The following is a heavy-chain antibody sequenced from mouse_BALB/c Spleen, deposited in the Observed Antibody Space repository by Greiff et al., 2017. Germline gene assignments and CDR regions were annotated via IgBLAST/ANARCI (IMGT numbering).Heavy chain of an antibody. CDR1: GFTFSNYW. CDR3: TRRDGYYLDWYFDV. J-gene: IGHJ1*01. CDR2: IRLKSNNYAT. Sequence: DVKLQESGGGLVQPGGSMKLSCVASGFTFSNYWMNWVRQSPEKGLEWVAEIRLKSNNYATHYAESVKGRFTISRDDSKSSVYLQMNNLRAEDTGIYYCTRRDGYYLDWYFDVWGAGTTVTVSS. V-gene: IGHV6-6*02. D-gene: IGHD2-3*01.